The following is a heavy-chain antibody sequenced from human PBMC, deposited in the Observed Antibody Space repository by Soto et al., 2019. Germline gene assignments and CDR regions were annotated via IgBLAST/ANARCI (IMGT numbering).Heavy chain of an antibody. J-gene: IGHJ5*02. D-gene: IGHD2-15*01. CDR2: ISFSGSHI. CDR3: ARGSVVYGNLRWLDL. CDR1: DFTLSSYT. V-gene: IGHV3-21*01. Sequence: EVQLVESGGGLVKPGGSLRLSCGATDFTLSSYTIHWFRQAPGKGLEWVAIISFSGSHIDYADSVKGRFTVSRDNAKESVYLQMNSLRVEDTAVYNCARGSVVYGNLRWLDLWGQGTHVTVPS.